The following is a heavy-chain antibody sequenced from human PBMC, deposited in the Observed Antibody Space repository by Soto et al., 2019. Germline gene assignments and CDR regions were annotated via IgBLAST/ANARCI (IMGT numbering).Heavy chain of an antibody. V-gene: IGHV1-3*05. CDR2: INAGNGNT. J-gene: IGHJ4*02. D-gene: IGHD2-21*02. Sequence: VQLVQSGAEEKKPGASVKVSCKASGYTFTSYAMHWVRQAPGQRLEWMGWINAGNGNTKYSQKFQGRVTITRDTSASTAYMELSSLRSEDTAVYYCARSIVVVTALDYWGQGTLFTVSA. CDR1: GYTFTSYA. CDR3: ARSIVVVTALDY.